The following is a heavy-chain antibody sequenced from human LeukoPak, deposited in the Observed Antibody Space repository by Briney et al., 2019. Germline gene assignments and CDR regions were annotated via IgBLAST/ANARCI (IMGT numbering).Heavy chain of an antibody. Sequence: PGGSLRLSCAASGFIFTNYFMSWVRQAPGKGLEWVASIKHDGSEKYYVDSVRGRFTISRDNTMNSLYLQMSSLRAEDTAVYYCARDLHGSGWYEVCDYWGQGTLVTVSS. CDR1: GFIFTNYF. V-gene: IGHV3-7*01. CDR2: IKHDGSEK. J-gene: IGHJ4*02. CDR3: ARDLHGSGWYEVCDY. D-gene: IGHD6-19*01.